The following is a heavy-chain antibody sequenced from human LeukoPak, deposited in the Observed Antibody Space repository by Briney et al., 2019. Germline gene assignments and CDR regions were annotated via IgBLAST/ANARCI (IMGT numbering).Heavy chain of an antibody. CDR3: AREMDQVMDDAFGI. D-gene: IGHD2-2*03. V-gene: IGHV4-39*07. CDR2: IFYSGNT. CDR1: GGSISSSTYY. Sequence: PSETLSLTCTVSGGSISSSTYYWGWIRQPPGKGLEWIGVIFYSGNTFHNPSLRSRVTISVDTSKNQFSLNLRSVTAADTAVYYCAREMDQVMDDAFGIWGKGTMVTVSS. J-gene: IGHJ3*02.